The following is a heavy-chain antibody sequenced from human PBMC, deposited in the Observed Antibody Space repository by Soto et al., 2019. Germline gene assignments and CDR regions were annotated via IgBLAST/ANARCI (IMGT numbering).Heavy chain of an antibody. J-gene: IGHJ6*02. V-gene: IGHV1-18*04. CDR3: SGARYCTSPSCYNHYYYGMDI. CDR1: GYTFTKYG. Sequence: QEQLVQSGGEVKKPGASVRVSCKASGYTFTKYGITWVRQAPGQGLEWMGWIGVYNGKTNYARKLQGRGIMTADTTASTANMELRSLRSGDTAVYYCSGARYCTSPSCYNHYYYGMDIWGQGTTVSVSS. CDR2: IGVYNGKT. D-gene: IGHD2-2*02.